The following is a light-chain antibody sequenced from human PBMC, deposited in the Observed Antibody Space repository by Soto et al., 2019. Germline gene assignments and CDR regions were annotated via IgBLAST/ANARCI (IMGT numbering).Light chain of an antibody. Sequence: DIQLTQSPSFLYASVGDRVTITCRASQDINTYLAWYQQKPGEAPKLLIFAASTLQNGVPSRFSGSATGTEFTVTITSPLPEDFGTYCSQQRKSYPITLGHGTRLEIK. V-gene: IGKV1-9*01. CDR3: QQRKSYPIT. CDR2: AAS. J-gene: IGKJ5*01. CDR1: QDINTY.